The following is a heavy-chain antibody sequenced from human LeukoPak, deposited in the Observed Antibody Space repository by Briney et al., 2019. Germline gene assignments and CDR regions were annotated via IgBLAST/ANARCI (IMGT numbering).Heavy chain of an antibody. CDR3: ARWGYCSGGSCYDY. Sequence: SETLSLTCVVYGESFTDYQWSWIRQPPGKGLEWIGEINHSGSTNYNPSLKSRVTISVDTSKNQFSLKLSSVTAADTAVYYCARWGYCSGGSCYDYWGQGTLVTVSS. D-gene: IGHD2-15*01. CDR2: INHSGST. J-gene: IGHJ4*02. CDR1: GESFTDYQ. V-gene: IGHV4-34*01.